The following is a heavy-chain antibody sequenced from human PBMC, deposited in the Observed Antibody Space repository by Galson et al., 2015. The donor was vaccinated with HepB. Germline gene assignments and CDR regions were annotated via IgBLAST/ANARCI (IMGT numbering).Heavy chain of an antibody. CDR2: IYYSGST. J-gene: IGHJ6*03. CDR3: ARLYSSSSNIYFYYYMDV. V-gene: IGHV4-59*01. Sequence: ETLSLTCTVSGGSISSYYWSWIRQPPGKGLEWIGFIYYSGSTNYNPSLKSRVTISVDTSKNQFSLRLSSVTVADTAVYYCARLYSSSSNIYFYYYMDVWGKGTTVTVSS. D-gene: IGHD6-6*01. CDR1: GGSISSYY.